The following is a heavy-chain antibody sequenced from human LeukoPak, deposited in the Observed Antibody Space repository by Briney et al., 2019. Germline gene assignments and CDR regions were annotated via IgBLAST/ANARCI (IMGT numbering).Heavy chain of an antibody. D-gene: IGHD3-3*01. Sequence: SETLSLTCAVYGGSFSGYYWSWIRQPPGKGLEWIGYIYYSGSTNYNPSLKSRVTISVDTSKNQFSLKLSSVTAADTAVYYCARVSDFWSGPGAFDIWGQGTMVTVSS. CDR3: ARVSDFWSGPGAFDI. CDR1: GGSFSGYY. J-gene: IGHJ3*02. CDR2: IYYSGST. V-gene: IGHV4-59*01.